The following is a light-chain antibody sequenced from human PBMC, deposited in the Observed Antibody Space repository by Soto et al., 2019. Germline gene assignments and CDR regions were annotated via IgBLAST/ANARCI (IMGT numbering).Light chain of an antibody. Sequence: QSALTQPASVSGSPGQSITISCTGTSNDVGGYNYVSWYEQHLGKVPKLIICDVTYRPSGVSNRFSGSKSGNTASLTISGLQAEDEGDYYCASYASSSTLVFGTGTKVTVL. CDR1: SNDVGGYNY. CDR2: DVT. V-gene: IGLV2-14*03. CDR3: ASYASSSTLV. J-gene: IGLJ1*01.